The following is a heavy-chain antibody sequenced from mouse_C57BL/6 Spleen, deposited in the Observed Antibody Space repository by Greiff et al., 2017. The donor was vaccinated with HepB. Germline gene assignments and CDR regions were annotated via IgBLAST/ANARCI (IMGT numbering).Heavy chain of an antibody. V-gene: IGHV1-69*01. J-gene: IGHJ2*01. D-gene: IGHD2-1*01. Sequence: QVQLQQPGAELVMPGASVKLSCKASGYTFTSYWMHWVKQRPGQGLEWIGEIDPSDSYTNYNQKFKGKSTLTVDKSSSTAYMQLSSLTSEDSAVYYCARSIYYGNYPYFDYWGHGTTLTVSS. CDR3: ARSIYYGNYPYFDY. CDR2: IDPSDSYT. CDR1: GYTFTSYW.